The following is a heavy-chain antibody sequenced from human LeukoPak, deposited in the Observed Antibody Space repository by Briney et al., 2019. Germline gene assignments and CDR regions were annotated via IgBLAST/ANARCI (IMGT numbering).Heavy chain of an antibody. CDR1: GFTFSSYA. CDR3: AEAGWDYDSSGSYYTVDY. V-gene: IGHV3-23*01. Sequence: QPGGSLRLSCAASGFTFSSYAMSWVRQAPGKGLEWVSAISGSGGSTYYADSVKGRFTTSRDNSKNTLYLQMNSLRAEDTAVYYCAEAGWDYDSSGSYYTVDYWGQGTLVTVSS. CDR2: ISGSGGST. J-gene: IGHJ4*02. D-gene: IGHD3-22*01.